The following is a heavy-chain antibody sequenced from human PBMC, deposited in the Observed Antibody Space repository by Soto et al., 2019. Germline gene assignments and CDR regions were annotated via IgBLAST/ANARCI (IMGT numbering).Heavy chain of an antibody. CDR2: ISAYNGNT. Sequence: GASVKVSCKASGYTFTSYVISWVRQAPGQGLEWMGWISAYNGNTNYAQKLQGRVTMTTDTSTSTAYMELRSLRSDDTAVYYCARDPYYDILTGSRPPPLRRTASSYPNYYWGQGTLVTVSS. V-gene: IGHV1-18*01. CDR1: GYTFTSYV. D-gene: IGHD3-9*01. J-gene: IGHJ4*02. CDR3: ARDPYYDILTGSRPPPLRRTASSYPNYY.